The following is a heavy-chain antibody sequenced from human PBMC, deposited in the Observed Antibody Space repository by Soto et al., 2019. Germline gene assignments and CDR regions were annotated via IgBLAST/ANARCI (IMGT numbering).Heavy chain of an antibody. J-gene: IGHJ6*02. CDR1: GGTFSSYA. D-gene: IGHD3-22*01. CDR2: ITPILGTA. Sequence: GASVKVSCKASGGTFSSYAISWVRQAPGQGLEWMGGITPILGTANYAQKFQGRVTTTADESTNTADMHLSSLKSEDTAVYYCAGGYYYDNSGSQGGSDYYYGMDVWGQGTTVTVSS. V-gene: IGHV1-69*13. CDR3: AGGYYYDNSGSQGGSDYYYGMDV.